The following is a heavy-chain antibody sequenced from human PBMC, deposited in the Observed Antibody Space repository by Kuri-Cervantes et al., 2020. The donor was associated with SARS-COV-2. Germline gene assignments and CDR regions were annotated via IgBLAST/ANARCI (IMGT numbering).Heavy chain of an antibody. J-gene: IGHJ6*02. D-gene: IGHD6-19*01. CDR2: IFPNDEK. CDR3: ARMRGQSGGWEWGPKDHYHGLDV. V-gene: IGHV2-26*01. CDR1: EFSLKSGRLG. Sequence: SGPTLLKPTETLTLTCTVSEFSLKSGRLGVSWIRQPPGNALEWLAQIFPNDEKSYSTSLLSRLTISKNTSKSQVVITMSNMDPVDTATYYCARMRGQSGGWEWGPKDHYHGLDVWGQGTTVTVSS.